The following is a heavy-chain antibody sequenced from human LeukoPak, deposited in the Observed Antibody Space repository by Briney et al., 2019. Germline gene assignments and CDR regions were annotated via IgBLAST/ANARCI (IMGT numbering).Heavy chain of an antibody. CDR3: AKDGYCSSTSCYGYGMDV. Sequence: GGSLRLSCAASGFTFSSYGMHWVRQAPGKGLEWVAVISYDVSNKYYADSVKGRFTISRDNSKNTLYLQMNSLRAEDTAVYYCAKDGYCSSTSCYGYGMDVWGQGTTVTVSS. CDR2: ISYDVSNK. D-gene: IGHD2-2*03. J-gene: IGHJ6*02. V-gene: IGHV3-30*18. CDR1: GFTFSSYG.